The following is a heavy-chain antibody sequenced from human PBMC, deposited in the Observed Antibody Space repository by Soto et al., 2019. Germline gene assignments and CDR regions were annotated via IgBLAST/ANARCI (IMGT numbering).Heavy chain of an antibody. D-gene: IGHD7-27*01. CDR2: INPNSGGT. CDR1: GYTFTGYY. V-gene: IGHV1-2*04. CDR3: ARGGGAGERYWFDP. Sequence: ASVKVSCKASGYTFTGYYMHWVRQAPGQGLEWMGWINPNSGGTNYAQKFQGWVTMTRDTSISTAYMELSRLRSDDTAVYYCARGGGAGERYWFDPWGQGTLVTVSS. J-gene: IGHJ5*02.